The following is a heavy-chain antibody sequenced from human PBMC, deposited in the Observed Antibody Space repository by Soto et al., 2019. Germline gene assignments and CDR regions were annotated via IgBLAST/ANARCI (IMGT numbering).Heavy chain of an antibody. CDR2: LSYDGTER. Sequence: GGSLRLSCAASGFTFSSYSMNWVRQAPGKGLEWVALLSYDGTERYYADSVKGRFSISRDESKSTLYLQMSGLRPEDTAVYFCARERQQLGMGYYYYGMDVWGLGTTVTVSS. CDR1: GFTFSSYS. D-gene: IGHD6-13*01. J-gene: IGHJ6*02. V-gene: IGHV3-30*03. CDR3: ARERQQLGMGYYYYGMDV.